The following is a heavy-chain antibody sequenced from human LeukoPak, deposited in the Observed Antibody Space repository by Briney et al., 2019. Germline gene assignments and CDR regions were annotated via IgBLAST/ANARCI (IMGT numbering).Heavy chain of an antibody. J-gene: IGHJ4*02. V-gene: IGHV4-59*01. CDR1: GGSFSGYY. CDR2: IYYSGST. D-gene: IGHD4-11*01. Sequence: SETLSLTCAVYGGSFSGYYWSWIRQPPGKGLEWIGYIYYSGSTNYNPSLKSRVTISVDTSKNQFSLKLSSVTAADTAVYYCARSTHYYSNYDYWGQGTLVTVSS. CDR3: ARSTHYYSNYDY.